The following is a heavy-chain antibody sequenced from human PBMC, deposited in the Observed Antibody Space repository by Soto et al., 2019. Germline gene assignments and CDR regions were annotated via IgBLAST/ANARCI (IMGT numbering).Heavy chain of an antibody. J-gene: IGHJ4*02. D-gene: IGHD5-12*01. CDR1: GFTFDDYA. Sequence: GGSLRLSCAASGFTFDDYAMHWVRQAPGKGLEWVSFISGGGDNRFYADSVKGRFTISRDISKNALFLQMNSLRADDSAVYYCAKHGAIKPSWGQGTLVTVSS. CDR3: AKHGAIKPS. V-gene: IGHV3-23*01. CDR2: ISGGGDNR.